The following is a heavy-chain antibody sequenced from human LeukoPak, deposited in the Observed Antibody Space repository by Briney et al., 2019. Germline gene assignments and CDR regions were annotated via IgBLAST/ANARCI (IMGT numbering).Heavy chain of an antibody. CDR1: GGSFSGYY. Sequence: SETLSLTCAVYGGSFSGYYWSWIRQPPGKGLEWIGEINHSGSTNYNPSLKSRVTISVDTSKNQFSLKLSSVTAADTAVYYCASSPYYDILTGYLTYYYYYYMDVWGKGTTVTVSS. V-gene: IGHV4-34*01. J-gene: IGHJ6*03. CDR2: INHSGST. CDR3: ASSPYYDILTGYLTYYYYYYMDV. D-gene: IGHD3-9*01.